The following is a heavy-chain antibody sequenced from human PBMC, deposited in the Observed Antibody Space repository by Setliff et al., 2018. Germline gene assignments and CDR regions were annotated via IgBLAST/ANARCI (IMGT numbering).Heavy chain of an antibody. V-gene: IGHV1-18*01. CDR3: ARVESMVRGKNILRHFDY. CDR1: GYTFSNYG. Sequence: GASVKVSCKASGYTFSNYGVTWVRQAPGQGLEWMGWVTVYNGNTKYAQNLQGRLTLTTDISTSTAYMELGSLTTDDTALYYCARVESMVRGKNILRHFDYWGQGIQVTVPQ. CDR2: VTVYNGNT. J-gene: IGHJ4*02. D-gene: IGHD3-10*01.